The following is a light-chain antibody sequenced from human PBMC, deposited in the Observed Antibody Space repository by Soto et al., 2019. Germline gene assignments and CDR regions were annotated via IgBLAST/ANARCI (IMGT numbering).Light chain of an antibody. V-gene: IGKV3-11*01. CDR3: QQRLRT. J-gene: IGKJ1*01. CDR1: QSVSSY. Sequence: IVLTQSPATLSLSPGERATLSCRARQSVSSYLAWYQQKPGQAPSLLIYDASSRVAGIPARFRGSGSGTDFTLTISSLEPEGFAGYYFQQRLRTFGQGTKVEIK. CDR2: DAS.